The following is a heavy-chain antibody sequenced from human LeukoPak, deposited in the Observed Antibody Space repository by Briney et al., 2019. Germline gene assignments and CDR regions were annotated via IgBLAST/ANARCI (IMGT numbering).Heavy chain of an antibody. Sequence: GASVKVSCKASGYTFTAYYMHWVRQAPGQGLEWMGWINPKSGGTNYPQKFQGRVTMTRDTSISTAYMELSRLRSDDTAVYYCARDRRRNSSSSSTRFDPWGQGTLVTVSS. J-gene: IGHJ5*02. CDR3: ARDRRRNSSSSSTRFDP. V-gene: IGHV1-2*02. CDR1: GYTFTAYY. CDR2: INPKSGGT. D-gene: IGHD6-6*01.